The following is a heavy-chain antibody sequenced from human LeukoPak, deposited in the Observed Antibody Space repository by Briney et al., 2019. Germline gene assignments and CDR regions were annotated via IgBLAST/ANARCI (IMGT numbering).Heavy chain of an antibody. D-gene: IGHD3-3*01. CDR2: ISAYNGNT. CDR3: ARVRITIFGVVIIRDYYYGMDV. Sequence: GASVKVSCTASGYTFTSYGISWVRPAPGQGLEWMGWISAYNGNTNYAQKLQGRVTMTTDTSTSTAYMELRSLRSDDTAVYYCARVRITIFGVVIIRDYYYGMDVWGQGTTVTVSS. V-gene: IGHV1-18*01. CDR1: GYTFTSYG. J-gene: IGHJ6*02.